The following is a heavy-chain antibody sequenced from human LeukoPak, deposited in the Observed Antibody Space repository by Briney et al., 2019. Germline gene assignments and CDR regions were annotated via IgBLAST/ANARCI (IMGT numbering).Heavy chain of an antibody. CDR2: ISGSGGST. J-gene: IGHJ4*02. CDR1: GFTFSSYA. V-gene: IGHV3-23*01. Sequence: PGGSLRLSCAASGFTFSSYAMSWDRQAPGKGLEWVSAISGSGGSTYYADSVKGRFTISRDNSKNTLYLQMNSLRAEDTAVYYCAKPIVLMVYAIDNYWGQGTLVTVSS. D-gene: IGHD2-8*01. CDR3: AKPIVLMVYAIDNY.